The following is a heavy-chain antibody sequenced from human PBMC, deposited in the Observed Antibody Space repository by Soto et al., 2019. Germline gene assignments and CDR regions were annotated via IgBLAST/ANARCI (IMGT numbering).Heavy chain of an antibody. CDR1: GGSISSNY. CDR2: IYYSGST. Sequence: QVQLQESGPGLVKPSETLSLTCTVSGGSISSNYWSWIRQTPGKGLEWIGYIYYSGSTNYNPSLKSRFTISVDTSKNQFSLKVSSVTAADTAVYYCAREWRRSSGWPGVYYYYGMDVWGQGTTVTVSS. V-gene: IGHV4-59*01. CDR3: AREWRRSSGWPGVYYYYGMDV. D-gene: IGHD6-19*01. J-gene: IGHJ6*02.